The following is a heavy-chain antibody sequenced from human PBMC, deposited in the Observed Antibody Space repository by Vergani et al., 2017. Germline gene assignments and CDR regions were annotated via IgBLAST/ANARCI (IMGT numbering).Heavy chain of an antibody. CDR2: IIGSGGRK. CDR1: GFTFSSYA. Sequence: VQLLDSGGGLVQPGGSLRLSCAASGFTFSSYAMSWFRQAPGKGLEWVSAIIGSGGRKYYADSVKGRLTISRDNSKNTLYLQMNSLRAEDTAVYYCAVPPSVVVPAAISSWGQGTLVTVSS. CDR3: AVPPSVVVPAAISS. J-gene: IGHJ5*02. D-gene: IGHD2-2*02. V-gene: IGHV3-23*01.